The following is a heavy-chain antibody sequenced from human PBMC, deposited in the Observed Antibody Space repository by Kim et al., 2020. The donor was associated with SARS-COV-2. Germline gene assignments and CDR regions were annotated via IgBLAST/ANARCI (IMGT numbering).Heavy chain of an antibody. Sequence: GGSLRLSCAAALITCNNLGMCWVRPPGDEGQGWFAVISYEGSKNYSAASVNGLSTISRDSYKYPMSLQMSGLTAEDTAVYYCAKSNVFLWFGTFHDGAF. V-gene: IGHV3-30*18. J-gene: IGHJ3*01. CDR1: LITCNNLG. D-gene: IGHD1-1*01. CDR3: AKSNVFLWFGTFHDGAF. CDR2: ISYEGSKN.